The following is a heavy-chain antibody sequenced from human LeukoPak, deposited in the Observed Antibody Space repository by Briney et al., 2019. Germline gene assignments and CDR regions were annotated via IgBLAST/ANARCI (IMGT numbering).Heavy chain of an antibody. D-gene: IGHD3-10*01. CDR2: ISYDGSNK. Sequence: GGSLRLSCAASGFTFSSYAMHWVRQAPGKGLEWVAVISYDGSNKYYADSVKGRFTISRDNSKNTLYLQMNSLRAEDTAVYYCARGGSGSRAFDIWGQGTMVTVSS. J-gene: IGHJ3*02. V-gene: IGHV3-30-3*01. CDR3: ARGGSGSRAFDI. CDR1: GFTFSSYA.